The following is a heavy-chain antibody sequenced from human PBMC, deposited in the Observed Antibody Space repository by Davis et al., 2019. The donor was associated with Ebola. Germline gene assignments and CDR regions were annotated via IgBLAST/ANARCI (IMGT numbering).Heavy chain of an antibody. CDR3: AVRSGD. Sequence: SVKVSCKASGDIFTTYNIHWVRQAPGQGFEWMGGIIPMFGIPTYAQEFQGRVAISADESTNTVYMELSSLTPKDKAVYYCAVRSGDWGQGTLVTISS. CDR2: IIPMFGIP. CDR1: GDIFTTYN. J-gene: IGHJ4*02. V-gene: IGHV1-69*13.